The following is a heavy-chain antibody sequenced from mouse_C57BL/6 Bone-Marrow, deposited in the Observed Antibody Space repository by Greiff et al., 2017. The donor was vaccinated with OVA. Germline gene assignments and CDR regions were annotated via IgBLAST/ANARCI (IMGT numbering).Heavy chain of an antibody. J-gene: IGHJ2*01. V-gene: IGHV1-81*01. D-gene: IGHD2-4*01. CDR2: IYPRSGNT. CDR1: GYTFTSYG. Sequence: QVQLQQSGAELARPGASVKLSCKASGYTFTSYGISWVKQRTGQGLEWIGEIYPRSGNTYYNEKFKGKATLTADKSSSTAYMELRSLTSEDSAVYFCARGSYDYDRYYFDYWGQGTTLTVSS. CDR3: ARGSYDYDRYYFDY.